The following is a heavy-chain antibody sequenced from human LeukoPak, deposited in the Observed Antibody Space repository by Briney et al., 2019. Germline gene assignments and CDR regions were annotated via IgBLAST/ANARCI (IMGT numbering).Heavy chain of an antibody. V-gene: IGHV3-7*01. CDR2: IKQDGSEK. D-gene: IGHD3-3*01. Sequence: PRGSLRLSCAASGFTFSSYWMSWVRQAPGKGLEWVANIKQDGSEKYYADSVKGRFTISRDNAKNSLYLQMNSLRAEDTAVYYCARDISYDFWSGYSFKAFDIWGQGTMVTVSS. CDR3: ARDISYDFWSGYSFKAFDI. J-gene: IGHJ3*02. CDR1: GFTFSSYW.